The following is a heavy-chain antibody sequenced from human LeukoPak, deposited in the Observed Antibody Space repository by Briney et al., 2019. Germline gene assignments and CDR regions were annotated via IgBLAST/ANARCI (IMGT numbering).Heavy chain of an antibody. V-gene: IGHV4-34*01. CDR2: INHSGST. Sequence: KPSETLSLTCAVYGGSFSGYYWSWIRQPPGKGLEWIGEINHSGSTNYNPSLKSRVTISVDTSKNQFSLKLSSVTAADTAVYYCASNVGPPAFDYWGQGTLVTVSS. J-gene: IGHJ4*02. CDR1: GGSFSGYY. CDR3: ASNVGPPAFDY.